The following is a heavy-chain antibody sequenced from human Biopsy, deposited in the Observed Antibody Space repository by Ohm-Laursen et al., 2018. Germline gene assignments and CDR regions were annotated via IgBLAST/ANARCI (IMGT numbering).Heavy chain of an antibody. V-gene: IGHV3-11*01. Sequence: SLRLSCSAPGFHFSDYYMSWIRQAPGKGLEWISYIASSGGTTYYVDSVKGRFTISRDNAKKSLYLQMNSLRAEDTAVYYCARDTPETYDYDNDDNSPFPRRYIDYWGQGTLVTVSS. D-gene: IGHD3-22*01. J-gene: IGHJ4*02. CDR1: GFHFSDYY. CDR3: ARDTPETYDYDNDDNSPFPRRYIDY. CDR2: IASSGGTT.